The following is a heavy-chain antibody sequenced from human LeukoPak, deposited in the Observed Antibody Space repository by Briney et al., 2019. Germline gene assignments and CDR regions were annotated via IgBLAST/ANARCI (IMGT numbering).Heavy chain of an antibody. V-gene: IGHV3-30*04. D-gene: IGHD3-3*01. CDR2: ISYDGSNK. CDR3: AREGSLLRFLGWQVGYYFDY. Sequence: PGRSLRLSCAASGFIFNSYAIHWVRQAPGKGPEWVAVISYDGSNKDYADSVKGRFTTSRANSRNTLYLQMNSLRGEDTAVYYCAREGSLLRFLGWQVGYYFDYWGQGTLVTVSS. J-gene: IGHJ4*02. CDR1: GFIFNSYA.